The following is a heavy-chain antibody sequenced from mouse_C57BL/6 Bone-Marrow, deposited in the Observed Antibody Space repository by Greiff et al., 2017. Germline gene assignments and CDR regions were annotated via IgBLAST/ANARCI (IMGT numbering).Heavy chain of an antibody. D-gene: IGHD4-1*01. CDR2: IHPNSGST. V-gene: IGHV1-64*01. J-gene: IGHJ2*01. Sequence: QVQLQQPGAELVKPGASVKLSCKASGYTFTSYWMHWVKQRPGQGLEWIGMIHPNSGSTNYNEKFKSKATLTVDKSSSTAYMQLSSLTSEDSAVYYCARTGTGPYFDYWGQGTTLTVSS. CDR3: ARTGTGPYFDY. CDR1: GYTFTSYW.